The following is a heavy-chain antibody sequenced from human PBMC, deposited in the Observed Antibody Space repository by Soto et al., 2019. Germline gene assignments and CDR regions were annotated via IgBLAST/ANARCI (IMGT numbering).Heavy chain of an antibody. J-gene: IGHJ6*02. CDR1: GYSFTSYW. CDR3: ARTYYDILTGYHMGYYYYGMDV. CDR2: IDPSDSYS. V-gene: IGHV5-10-1*01. D-gene: IGHD3-9*01. Sequence: PGESLKISCKGSGYSFTSYWISWVRQMPGKGLEWMGRIDPSDSYSNYSPSFQGHVTISADKSISTAYLQWSSLKASDTAMYYCARTYYDILTGYHMGYYYYGMDVWGQGTTVTVS.